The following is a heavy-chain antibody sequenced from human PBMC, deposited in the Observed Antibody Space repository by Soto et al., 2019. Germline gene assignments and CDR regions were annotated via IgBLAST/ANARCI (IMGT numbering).Heavy chain of an antibody. Sequence: QVQLQESGPGLVKPSETLSLTCTVSGGSVSSGSYYWSWIRQPPGKGLEWIGYIYYSGSTNYNPSLKSRVTISVDTSKNQCSLKLSSVTAADTAVYYCARETYYYDSSGYHQYYFDYWGQGTLVTVSS. D-gene: IGHD3-22*01. CDR3: ARETYYYDSSGYHQYYFDY. J-gene: IGHJ4*02. V-gene: IGHV4-61*01. CDR1: GGSVSSGSYY. CDR2: IYYSGST.